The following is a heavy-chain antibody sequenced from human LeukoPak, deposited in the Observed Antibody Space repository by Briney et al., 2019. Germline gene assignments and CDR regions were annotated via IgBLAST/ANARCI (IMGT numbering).Heavy chain of an antibody. Sequence: SETLXXTXTVSGGSISSYYWSWLRQPPGKGLEWVGYIYYSGSTNYNPSLKSGVTISVDTCKNQFSLKLSLVTAADTAVYYWXXYRXYXDXXGYXEYYFDYWGQGTLVTVSS. CDR2: IYYSGST. CDR3: XXYRXYXDXXGYXEYYFDY. J-gene: IGHJ4*02. CDR1: GGSISSYY. D-gene: IGHD3-22*01. V-gene: IGHV4-59*01.